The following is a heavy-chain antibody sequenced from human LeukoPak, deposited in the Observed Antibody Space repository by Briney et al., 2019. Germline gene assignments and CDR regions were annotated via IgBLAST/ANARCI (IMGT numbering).Heavy chain of an antibody. V-gene: IGHV4-34*01. J-gene: IGHJ4*02. Sequence: SETLPLTCAVYGGSFSGYYWSWIRQPPGKGLEWIGEINHSGSTNYNPSLKSRVTISVDTSKNQFSLKLSSVTAADTAVYYCARGGRYCSSTSCYKRKDFDYWGQGTLVTVSS. CDR3: ARGGRYCSSTSCYKRKDFDY. D-gene: IGHD2-2*02. CDR1: GGSFSGYY. CDR2: INHSGST.